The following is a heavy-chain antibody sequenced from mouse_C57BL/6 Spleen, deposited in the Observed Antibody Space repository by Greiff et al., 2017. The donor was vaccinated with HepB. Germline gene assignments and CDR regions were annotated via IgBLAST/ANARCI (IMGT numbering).Heavy chain of an antibody. CDR1: GYTFTDYY. J-gene: IGHJ3*01. CDR3: ARDYDYGAWFAY. CDR2: INPYNGGT. Sequence: EVQLQQSGPVLVKPGASVKMSCKASGYTFTDYYMNWVKQSHGKSLEWIGVINPYNGGTSYNQKFKGKATLTVDKSSSTAYMELNSLTSEDSAVYYCARDYDYGAWFAYWGQGTLVTVSA. V-gene: IGHV1-19*01. D-gene: IGHD2-4*01.